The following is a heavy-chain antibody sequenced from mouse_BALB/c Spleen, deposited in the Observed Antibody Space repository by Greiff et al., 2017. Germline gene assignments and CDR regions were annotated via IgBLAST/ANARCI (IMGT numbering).Heavy chain of an antibody. D-gene: IGHD3-1*01. J-gene: IGHJ4*01. V-gene: IGHV1-7*01. CDR3: ARRSSGFYAMDY. CDR1: GYTFTSYW. Sequence: VKLQESGAELAKPGASVKMSCKASGYTFTSYWMHWVKQRPGQGLEWIGYINPSTGYTEYNQKFKDKATLTADKSSSTAYMQLSSLTSEDSAVYYCARRSSGFYAMDYWGQGTSVTVSS. CDR2: INPSTGYT.